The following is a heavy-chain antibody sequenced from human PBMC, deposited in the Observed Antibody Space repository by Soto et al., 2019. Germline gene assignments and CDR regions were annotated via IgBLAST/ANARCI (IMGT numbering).Heavy chain of an antibody. Sequence: PGGSLRLSCAASGFTFSSYWMHWVRQAPGKGLVWVSRINSDGSSTSYADSVKGRFTISRDNAKNTLYLQMNSLRAEDTAVYYCARKYDFWSGREILKYYYYYMDVWGKGTTVTVSS. CDR2: INSDGSST. D-gene: IGHD3-3*01. V-gene: IGHV3-74*01. J-gene: IGHJ6*03. CDR3: ARKYDFWSGREILKYYYYYMDV. CDR1: GFTFSSYW.